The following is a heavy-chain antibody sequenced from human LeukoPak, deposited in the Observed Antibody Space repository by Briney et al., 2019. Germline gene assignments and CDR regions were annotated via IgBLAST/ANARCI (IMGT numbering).Heavy chain of an antibody. CDR3: ARGWRYFDY. Sequence: GGSLRLSCAASGFTFSSHWMSWVRQAPGKGLEWVANIKKDGSEKYYVDAVKGRFTMSRDNAKNSLYLQMNSLRAEDTAVYYCARGWRYFDYWGQGTLVTVSS. CDR2: IKKDGSEK. J-gene: IGHJ4*02. V-gene: IGHV3-7*01. CDR1: GFTFSSHW. D-gene: IGHD5-24*01.